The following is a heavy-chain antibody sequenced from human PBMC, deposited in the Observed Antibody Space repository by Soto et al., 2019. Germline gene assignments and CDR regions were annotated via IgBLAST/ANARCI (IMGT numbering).Heavy chain of an antibody. D-gene: IGHD5-18*01. Sequence: GESLKISCKGSGYSFTSYWIGWVRQMPGKGLEWMGIIYPGDSDTRYSPSFQGQVTISADKSISTAYLQWSSLKASDTAMYYCARATAMVTGSPLIFDYWGQGTLVTVSS. CDR2: IYPGDSDT. V-gene: IGHV5-51*01. CDR1: GYSFTSYW. CDR3: ARATAMVTGSPLIFDY. J-gene: IGHJ4*02.